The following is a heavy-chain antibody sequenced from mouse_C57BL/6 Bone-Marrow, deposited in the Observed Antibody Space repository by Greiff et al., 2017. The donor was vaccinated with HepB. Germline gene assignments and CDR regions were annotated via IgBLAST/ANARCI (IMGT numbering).Heavy chain of an antibody. D-gene: IGHD2-3*01. J-gene: IGHJ3*01. CDR2: IYPRSGNT. Sequence: VHLVESGAELARPGASVKLSCKASGYTFTSYGISWVKQRTGQGLEWIGEIYPRSGNTYYNEKFKGKATLTADKSSSTAYMELRSLTSEDSAVYFCARGGGIYDGYYLPPYWGQGTLVTVSA. CDR1: GYTFTSYG. CDR3: ARGGGIYDGYYLPPY. V-gene: IGHV1-81*01.